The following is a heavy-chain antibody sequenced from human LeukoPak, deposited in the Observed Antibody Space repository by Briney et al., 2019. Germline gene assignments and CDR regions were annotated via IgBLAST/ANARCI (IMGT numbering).Heavy chain of an antibody. Sequence: TSETLSLTCTVSGGSISTYYWSWVRQSPGKGLEWIGCVQYSGNTKYSPLFKSRVTISVDTSKNQFSLKLSSVTAADTAVYYCARGGCSGGSCYSDFDYWGQGTLVTVSS. D-gene: IGHD2-15*01. V-gene: IGHV4-59*12. CDR3: ARGGCSGGSCYSDFDY. CDR1: GGSISTYY. J-gene: IGHJ4*02. CDR2: VQYSGNT.